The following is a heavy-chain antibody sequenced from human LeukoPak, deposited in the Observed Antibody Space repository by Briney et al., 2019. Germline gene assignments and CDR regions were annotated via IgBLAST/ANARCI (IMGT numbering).Heavy chain of an antibody. V-gene: IGHV4-34*01. D-gene: IGHD3-3*01. Sequence: PSETLSLTCAVYGGSFSGYYWSWIRQPPGKGLEWIGEINHSGSTNYSPSLKSRVTISVDTSKNQFSLKLSSVTAADTAVYYCARKPQYYDFWSGYYPNAFDIWGQGTMVTVSS. CDR3: ARKPQYYDFWSGYYPNAFDI. CDR1: GGSFSGYY. CDR2: INHSGST. J-gene: IGHJ3*02.